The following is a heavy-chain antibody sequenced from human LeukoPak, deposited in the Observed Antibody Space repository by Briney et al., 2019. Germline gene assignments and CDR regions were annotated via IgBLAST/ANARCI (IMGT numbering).Heavy chain of an antibody. CDR2: SYTTGST. D-gene: IGHD3-16*01. V-gene: IGHV4-4*07. Sequence: SETLSLTCTVSGGSIGPYYWSWLRQPAGKALEWIGRSYTTGSTNYNPSLKSRVTMSLDTSKNQFSLKLSSVTAADTAVYYCARSGGSGYQLDSWGQGTLVTVSS. J-gene: IGHJ4*02. CDR3: ARSGGSGYQLDS. CDR1: GGSIGPYY.